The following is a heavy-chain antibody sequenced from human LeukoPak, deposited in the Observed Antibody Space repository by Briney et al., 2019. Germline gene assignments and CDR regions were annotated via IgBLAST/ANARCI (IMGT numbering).Heavy chain of an antibody. CDR2: INPNNGGT. V-gene: IGHV1-2*02. Sequence: ASVKVSCKASGYTFTGYYIHWVRQAPGQGPQWMGWINPNNGGTNYAQKFQGRVTMTWDASISTAYMELSSLRSDDTAVYSCARDERGGNWALDYWGQGTLVTVSS. CDR3: ARDERGGNWALDY. CDR1: GYTFTGYY. D-gene: IGHD4-23*01. J-gene: IGHJ4*02.